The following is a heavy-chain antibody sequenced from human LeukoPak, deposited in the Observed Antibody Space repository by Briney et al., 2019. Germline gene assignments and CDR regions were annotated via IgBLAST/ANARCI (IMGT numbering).Heavy chain of an antibody. CDR3: ARGSVRGEFDP. V-gene: IGHV4-38-2*02. Sequence: SETLSLTCTVSGYYISSGYYWGWIRQPPGKGLEWIGSIYYSGSTYYNPSLKSRVTISVDTSRNQFSLKLSSVTAADTAVYSCARGSVRGEFDPWGQGTLVTVSS. CDR1: GYYISSGYY. D-gene: IGHD3-10*01. J-gene: IGHJ5*02. CDR2: IYYSGST.